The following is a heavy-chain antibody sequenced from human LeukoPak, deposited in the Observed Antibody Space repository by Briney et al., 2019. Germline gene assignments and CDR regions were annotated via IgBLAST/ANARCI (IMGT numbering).Heavy chain of an antibody. D-gene: IGHD3-3*01. V-gene: IGHV3-23*01. CDR2: ISGSGGST. CDR1: GFTFGSYA. CDR3: AKDRTIFGVGYYFDY. J-gene: IGHJ4*02. Sequence: PGGSLRLSFAASGFTFGSYAMSWVRQAPGKGLDGVSAISGSGGSTYYADSVKGRFTISRDNSKNTLYLQMNSLRVEDTAVYYCAKDRTIFGVGYYFDYWGQGTLVTVSS.